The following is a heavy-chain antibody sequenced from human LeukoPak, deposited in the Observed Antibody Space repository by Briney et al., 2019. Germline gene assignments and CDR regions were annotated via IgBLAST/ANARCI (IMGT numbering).Heavy chain of an antibody. D-gene: IGHD3-22*01. J-gene: IGHJ3*02. CDR3: ARDMAYDSSGYYYGDAFDI. CDR2: IHSRGST. CDR1: GGSITSQY. V-gene: IGHV4-4*07. Sequence: SETLSLTCTVSGGSITSQYWTWIRRPAGKGLEWIGRIHSRGSTNYNPSLKSRVTISVDTSKNQFSLKLSSVTAADTAVYYCARDMAYDSSGYYYGDAFDIWGQGTMVTVSS.